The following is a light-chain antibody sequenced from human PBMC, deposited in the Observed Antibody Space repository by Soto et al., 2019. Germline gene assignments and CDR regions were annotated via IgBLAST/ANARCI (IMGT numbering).Light chain of an antibody. CDR1: QGIANH. CDR3: QQAYSFPLT. CDR2: GAS. Sequence: DIRMTQSPSSLSVSRGDRVTITCRASQGIANHLAWYQQKPGKAPQLLIFGASGLQTGVPSRFSGSGSGTDFTLTISSLQPEDFATYYCQQAYSFPLTFGGGTKVDIK. J-gene: IGKJ4*01. V-gene: IGKV1-12*01.